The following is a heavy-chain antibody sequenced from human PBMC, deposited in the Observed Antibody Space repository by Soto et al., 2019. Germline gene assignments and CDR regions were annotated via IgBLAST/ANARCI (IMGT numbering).Heavy chain of an antibody. Sequence: SETLSLTCTVAGGSISSYYWSWIRQPPGKGLEWIGYIYYSGSTNYNPSLKSRVSISVDTSKNQFSLKLTSVTAADTAVYFCARNHLRILEALEITFAFCGKRYLVTVSS. CDR2: IYYSGST. CDR1: GGSISSYY. J-gene: IGHJ4*02. V-gene: IGHV4-59*01. CDR3: ARNHLRILEALEITFAF. D-gene: IGHD1-1*01.